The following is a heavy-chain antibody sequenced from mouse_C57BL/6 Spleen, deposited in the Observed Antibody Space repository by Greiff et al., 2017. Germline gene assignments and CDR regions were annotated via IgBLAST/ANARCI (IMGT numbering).Heavy chain of an antibody. J-gene: IGHJ2*01. CDR3: ARRTTVVAYYLDY. CDR2: IFPGSGST. D-gene: IGHD1-1*01. V-gene: IGHV1-75*01. Sequence: QVQLQQPGPELVKPGASVKISCKASGYTFTDYYINWVKQRPGQGLEWIGWIFPGSGSTAYNEKFKGKATLTVDKSSSTAYMLLSSLTSEDSAVYVCARRTTVVAYYLDYWGQGTTLTVSS. CDR1: GYTFTDYY.